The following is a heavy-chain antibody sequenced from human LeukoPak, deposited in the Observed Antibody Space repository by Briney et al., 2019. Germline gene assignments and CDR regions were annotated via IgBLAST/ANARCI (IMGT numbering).Heavy chain of an antibody. Sequence: PSETLSLTCTVSGGSISSYYWSWIRQPPGKGLEWIGYIYYSGSTNYNPSLKSRVTISVDTSKNQFSLKLSSVTAADTAVYYCARAPFRWELLEGMDAFDIWGQGTMVTVSS. D-gene: IGHD1-26*01. CDR3: ARAPFRWELLEGMDAFDI. CDR2: IYYSGST. J-gene: IGHJ3*02. CDR1: GGSISSYY. V-gene: IGHV4-59*01.